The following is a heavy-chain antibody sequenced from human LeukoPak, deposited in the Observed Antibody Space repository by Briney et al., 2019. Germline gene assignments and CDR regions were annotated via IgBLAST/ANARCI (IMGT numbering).Heavy chain of an antibody. CDR1: GGSFSGYY. CDR2: INHSGST. J-gene: IGHJ5*02. V-gene: IGHV4-34*01. CDR3: ARWGYYDSSGYYYLYNWFDP. D-gene: IGHD3-22*01. Sequence: SETLSLTCAVYGGSFSGYYWSWIRQPPGKGLEWIGEINHSGSTNYNPSLKSRVTISVDTSKNQFSLKLSSVTAADTAVYYCARWGYYDSSGYYYLYNWFDPWGQGTLVTVSS.